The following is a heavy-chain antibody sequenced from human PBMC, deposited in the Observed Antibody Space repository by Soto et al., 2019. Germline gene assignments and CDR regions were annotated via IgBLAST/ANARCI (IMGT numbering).Heavy chain of an antibody. CDR3: AREQWLPRGWFDP. J-gene: IGHJ5*02. CDR2: MYHSGST. V-gene: IGHV4-30-2*01. CDR1: GGSISSGGYY. Sequence: SETLSLTCTVSGGSISSGGYYWSWIRQHPGKGLEWIGYMYHSGSTYYNPSLKNRVTISVDRSKNQFSMKLSSVTAADTAVYYCAREQWLPRGWFDPWGQGTLVTVSS. D-gene: IGHD6-19*01.